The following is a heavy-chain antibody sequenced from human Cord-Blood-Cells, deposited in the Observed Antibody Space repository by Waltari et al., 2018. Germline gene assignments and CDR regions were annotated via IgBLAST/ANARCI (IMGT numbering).Heavy chain of an antibody. CDR1: GGTFSSYA. Sequence: QVQLVQSGAEVKKPGSSVKVSCKASGGTFSSYAISWVRQAPGQGLEWMGGIIPIFGTANYAQKFQGRVTITADESTSTAYMELSSRRSEDTAVYYWARGEVVPAAIQDFYYYYGMDVWGQGTTVTVSS. D-gene: IGHD2-2*01. J-gene: IGHJ6*02. CDR3: ARGEVVPAAIQDFYYYYGMDV. CDR2: IIPIFGTA. V-gene: IGHV1-69*01.